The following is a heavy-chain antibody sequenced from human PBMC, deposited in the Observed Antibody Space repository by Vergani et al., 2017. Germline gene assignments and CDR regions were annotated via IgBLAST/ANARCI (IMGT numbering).Heavy chain of an antibody. CDR3: VKDHMGASFVGTNHNDY. Sequence: EVQLVESGGGLVQRGGSLRLSCAASGFTFSSYSMNWDRQAPGKGLEWVSYISSSSSPIYYADSVQGRFTISRDNAKNSLYLQMNSLRAEDTAVYYCVKDHMGASFVGTNHNDYWGQGTLVTVSS. CDR1: GFTFSSYS. J-gene: IGHJ4*02. V-gene: IGHV3-48*01. CDR2: ISSSSSPI. D-gene: IGHD1-26*01.